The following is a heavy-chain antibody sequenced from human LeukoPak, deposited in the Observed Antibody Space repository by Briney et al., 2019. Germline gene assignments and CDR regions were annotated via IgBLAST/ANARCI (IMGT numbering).Heavy chain of an antibody. CDR3: ARDRDGVFEY. V-gene: IGHV4-34*01. CDR1: GGSFSGYH. J-gene: IGHJ4*02. Sequence: PSETLSLICAVYGGSFSGYHWSWIRQSRGQELEWIGEINHSGSTSYNPSLKSRVTISVDTSKNQFSLKLSSATAADTAVYYCARDRDGVFEYWGQGTLVTVSS. CDR2: INHSGST. D-gene: IGHD3-10*01.